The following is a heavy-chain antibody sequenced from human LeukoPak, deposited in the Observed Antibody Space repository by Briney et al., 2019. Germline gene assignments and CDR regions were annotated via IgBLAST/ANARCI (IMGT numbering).Heavy chain of an antibody. J-gene: IGHJ4*02. CDR2: ISTSGDRT. CDR1: GFTFSTYA. V-gene: IGHV3-23*01. D-gene: IGHD1-26*01. CDR3: ARSAVGTSCCTAVDY. Sequence: GGSLRLSCAASGFTFSTYAMTWVRQAPGKGLEWVSGISTSGDRTYYADSVKGRFTISRDNSKNTLYLQMNNLRAEDPAEYYCARSAVGTSCCTAVDYWGQGTLVTVSS.